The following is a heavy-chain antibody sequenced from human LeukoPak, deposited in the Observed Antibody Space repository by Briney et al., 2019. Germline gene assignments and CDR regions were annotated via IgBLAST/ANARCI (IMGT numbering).Heavy chain of an antibody. CDR2: ISDYNGNT. Sequence: ASVKVSCKASGYTFTSYGISWVRQPPGQGLEWMGWISDYNGNTNYAQKLQGRVTMTTDTSTSTAYMELRSLRSDDTAVYYCARDLYRDSLPVSWFDPWGQGTLVTVSS. V-gene: IGHV1-18*01. J-gene: IGHJ5*02. CDR1: GYTFTSYG. CDR3: ARDLYRDSLPVSWFDP. D-gene: IGHD4-11*01.